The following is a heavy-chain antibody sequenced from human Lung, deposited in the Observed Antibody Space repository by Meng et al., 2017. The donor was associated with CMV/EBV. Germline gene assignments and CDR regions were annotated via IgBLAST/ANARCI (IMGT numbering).Heavy chain of an antibody. Sequence: XVXVSXXASGGTFSNYAVSWVRQAPGEGLEWMGGIIPLYATANYAQRFQGRVTITTDESTSTAYMEVSSLRSEDTAVYYCARASYYGSGSYYHFDSWGQGXPVTVSS. D-gene: IGHD3-10*01. CDR2: IIPLYATA. CDR3: ARASYYGSGSYYHFDS. CDR1: GGTFSNYA. V-gene: IGHV1-69*05. J-gene: IGHJ4*02.